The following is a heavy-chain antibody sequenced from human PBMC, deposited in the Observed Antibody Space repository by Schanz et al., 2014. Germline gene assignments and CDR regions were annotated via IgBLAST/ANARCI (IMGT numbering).Heavy chain of an antibody. Sequence: EVQLVESGGGLVQPGGSLRLSCAGSGFTFDDYTMHWVRQPPGKGLEWVSLVTWDGGYTYYADSVKGRFTISRDNAKNSLYLQMNSLTAEDTAVYYCARGVRIDYWGQGTLVTVSS. CDR2: VTWDGGYT. CDR3: ARGVRIDY. V-gene: IGHV3-43*01. D-gene: IGHD3-3*01. J-gene: IGHJ4*02. CDR1: GFTFDDYT.